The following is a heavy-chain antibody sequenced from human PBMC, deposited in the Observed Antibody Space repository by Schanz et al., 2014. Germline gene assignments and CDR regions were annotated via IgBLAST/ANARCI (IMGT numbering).Heavy chain of an antibody. CDR1: GFTFSIYG. CDR3: TKDLYNYGIFDS. J-gene: IGHJ5*01. V-gene: IGHV3-23*04. Sequence: EVQLVESGGGLVQPRGSLRLSCAASGFTFSIYGMSWVRQAPGKGLEWVSRMIDSGSSVFYADSVKGRFTISRDNSKNTLYLQVNSLRADDTAVYYCTKDLYNYGIFDSWGQGTLXTVSS. CDR2: MIDSGSSV. D-gene: IGHD3-16*01.